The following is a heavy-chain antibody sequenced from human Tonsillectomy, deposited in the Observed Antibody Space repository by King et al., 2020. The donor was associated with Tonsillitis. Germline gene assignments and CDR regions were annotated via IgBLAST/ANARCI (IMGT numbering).Heavy chain of an antibody. D-gene: IGHD2-2*02. CDR3: ARDGFCSTTNGYTGAFDF. J-gene: IGHJ3*01. V-gene: IGHV3-23*04. Sequence: QLVQSGGGLVQPGGSLRLSCAYSGSTFSSYAMTWFRQAPGRGLEWVSSISGSGGSTHYADAVKGRFTISRDNSKSTLFLQLNNLRAEDTAVYFCARDGFCSTTNGYTGAFDFWGQGTAVTVSS. CDR1: GSTFSSYA. CDR2: ISGSGGST.